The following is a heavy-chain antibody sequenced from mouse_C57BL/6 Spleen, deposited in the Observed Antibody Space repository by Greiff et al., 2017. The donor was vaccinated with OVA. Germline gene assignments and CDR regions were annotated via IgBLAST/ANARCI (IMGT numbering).Heavy chain of an antibody. CDR1: GYTFTSYW. D-gene: IGHD2-14*01. V-gene: IGHV1-53*01. CDR2: INPSNGGT. CDR3: AREGYGTAGGYFDV. J-gene: IGHJ1*03. Sequence: VQLQQPGTELVKPGASVKLSCKASGYTFTSYWMHWVKQRPGQGLEWIGNINPSNGGTNYNEKFKSKATLTVDKSSSTAYMQLSSLTSEDSAVYYGAREGYGTAGGYFDVWGTGTTVTVSS.